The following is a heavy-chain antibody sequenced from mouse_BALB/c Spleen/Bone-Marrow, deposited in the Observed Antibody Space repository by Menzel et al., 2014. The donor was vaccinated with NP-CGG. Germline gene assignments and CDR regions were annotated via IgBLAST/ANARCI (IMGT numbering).Heavy chain of an antibody. CDR2: ISYSGST. CDR3: ANGVYYNFGAMGY. CDR1: GDSITSGY. Sequence: EVHLVESGPSLVKPSQTLSLTCSVTGDSITSGYWNWIRKFPGNKLEYMGYISYSGSTYYNPSLKSRISITRDTSKNQHYLHMNTLTLEDTAPYDTANGVYYNFGAMGYWGLGTPVTVSS. D-gene: IGHD1-1*01. V-gene: IGHV3-8*02. J-gene: IGHJ4*01.